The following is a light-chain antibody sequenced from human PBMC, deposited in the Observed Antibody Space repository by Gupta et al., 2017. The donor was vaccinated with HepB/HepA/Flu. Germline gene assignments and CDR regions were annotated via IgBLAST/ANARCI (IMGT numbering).Light chain of an antibody. CDR3: QGWDSRTVV. CDR2: QDN. Sequence: SYDLTQPPSVSVSPGQTASIPCSGDKLGDKYICWYQQRPGQSPVLVIYQDNKRPSGIPERFSGSNSGNTATLTISGTQAMDEADYYCQGWDSRTVVFGGGTKLTVL. J-gene: IGLJ2*01. V-gene: IGLV3-1*01. CDR1: KLGDKY.